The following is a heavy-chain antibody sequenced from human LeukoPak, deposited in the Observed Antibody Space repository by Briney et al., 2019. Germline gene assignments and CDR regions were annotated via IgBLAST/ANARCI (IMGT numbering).Heavy chain of an antibody. J-gene: IGHJ4*02. CDR1: GGSISSSSYY. CDR2: IYYSGST. CDR3: AREYSSSSGRTFDY. V-gene: IGHV4-39*07. Sequence: KSSETLSLTCTVSGGSISSSSYYWGWIRQPPGKGLEWIGSIYYSGSTYYNPSLKSRVTISVDTSKNQFSLRLSSVSAADTAVYYCAREYSSSSGRTFDYWGQGTLVTVSS. D-gene: IGHD6-6*01.